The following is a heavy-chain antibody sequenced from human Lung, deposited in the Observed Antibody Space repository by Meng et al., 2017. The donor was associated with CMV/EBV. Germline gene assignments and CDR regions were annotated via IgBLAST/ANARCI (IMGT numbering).Heavy chain of an antibody. CDR2: INPDSGTT. CDR1: GYSFTGYF. V-gene: IGHV1-2*02. J-gene: IGHJ6*02. CDR3: ARSRPGSHYYYGMDV. D-gene: IGHD1-14*01. Sequence: ASVXVSXXASGYSFTGYFVNWVRQAPGQGLEWMGWINPDSGTTDYAPNFRGRVTMTRDTSINTAYMELSRLRSDDTAVYYCARSRPGSHYYYGMDVWGQGTTVTVSS.